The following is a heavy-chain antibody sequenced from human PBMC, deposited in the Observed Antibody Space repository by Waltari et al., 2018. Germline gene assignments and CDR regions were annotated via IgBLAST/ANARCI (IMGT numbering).Heavy chain of an antibody. CDR1: GGSFSGYY. V-gene: IGHV4-34*01. CDR3: ARARAGGSKSWYSSPAYYYMDV. CDR2: INHSGTT. D-gene: IGHD6-13*01. Sequence: QVQLQQWGAGLLKPSETLSLTCAVYGGSFSGYYWSWIRQPPGKGLEWVGEINHSGTTTYNPSLNSRVTISVDTSKNQFSLKLSSVTAADTAVYYCARARAGGSKSWYSSPAYYYMDVWGKGTTVTVSS. J-gene: IGHJ6*03.